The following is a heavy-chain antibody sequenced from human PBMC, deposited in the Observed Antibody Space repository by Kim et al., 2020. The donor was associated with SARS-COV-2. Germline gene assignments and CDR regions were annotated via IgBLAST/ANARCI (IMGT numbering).Heavy chain of an antibody. D-gene: IGHD1-1*01. V-gene: IGHV4-31*03. CDR3: AGAMYNWNAGAYYYYGMDV. J-gene: IGHJ6*02. CDR2: VYHSGIT. Sequence: SETLSLTCSVSGGSINSGAYYWTWIRQNPGKGLEWIGYVYHSGITHYNPTLRGRVSISMDASRNQFSLRLTSVTAGDTAVYYCAGAMYNWNAGAYYYYGMDVWGQGTKVAVSS. CDR1: GGSINSGAYY.